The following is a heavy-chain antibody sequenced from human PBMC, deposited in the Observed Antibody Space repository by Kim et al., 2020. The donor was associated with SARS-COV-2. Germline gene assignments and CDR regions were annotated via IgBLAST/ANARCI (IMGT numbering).Heavy chain of an antibody. CDR1: GFTFSSYA. D-gene: IGHD2-15*01. V-gene: IGHV3-23*01. CDR3: AKDPQSSSGNWFDAVDF. CDR2: ISGSGGKT. J-gene: IGHJ3*01. Sequence: GGSLRLSCAASGFTFSSYALNWVRQPPGKGLEWVAAISGSGGKTFYADSVKGRFTISRDNSKNTLFLQMNTLRAEDTAIYYCAKDPQSSSGNWFDAVDFWGQGTMVTVSS.